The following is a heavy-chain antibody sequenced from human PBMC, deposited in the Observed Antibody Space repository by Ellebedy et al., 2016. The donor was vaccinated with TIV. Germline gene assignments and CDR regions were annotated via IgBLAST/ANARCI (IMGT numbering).Heavy chain of an antibody. D-gene: IGHD4-17*01. CDR2: INQGGSVK. V-gene: IGHV3-7*01. Sequence: GESLKISCTASGFTFNSYWMTWVRQAPGKGLEWVANINQGGSVKYYVDSVRGRFTISRDHAKNSLYLQMNSLRAEDTSVYYCATDGSYGDYRSPAHAFVIWGQGTMVTVSS. J-gene: IGHJ3*02. CDR3: ATDGSYGDYRSPAHAFVI. CDR1: GFTFNSYW.